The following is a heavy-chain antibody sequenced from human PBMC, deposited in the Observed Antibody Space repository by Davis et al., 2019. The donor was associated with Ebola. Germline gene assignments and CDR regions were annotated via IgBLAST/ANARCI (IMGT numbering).Heavy chain of an antibody. J-gene: IGHJ4*02. CDR1: GFTFSDHY. D-gene: IGHD1-7*01. CDR3: TSFLAGTIY. V-gene: IGHV3-73*01. Sequence: PGGSLRLSCETSGFTFSDHYMDWVRQASGKGLEWVGRIRSKANSYATAYAASVKGRFTISRDDSKNTAYLQMNSLKTEDTAVYYCTSFLAGTIYWGQGTLVTVSS. CDR2: IRSKANSYAT.